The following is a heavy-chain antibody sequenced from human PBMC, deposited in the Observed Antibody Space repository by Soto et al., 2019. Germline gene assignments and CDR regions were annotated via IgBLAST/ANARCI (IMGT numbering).Heavy chain of an antibody. CDR1: GFTFSSYA. D-gene: IGHD2-15*01. Sequence: PGGSLRLSCAASGFTFSSYAMSWVRQAPGKGLEWVSAISGSGGSTYYADSVKGRFTISRDNSKSTLYLQMNSLRAEDTAVYYCATTTLVVKSTHFDYWGQGTLVTVS. CDR2: ISGSGGST. J-gene: IGHJ4*02. V-gene: IGHV3-23*01. CDR3: ATTTLVVKSTHFDY.